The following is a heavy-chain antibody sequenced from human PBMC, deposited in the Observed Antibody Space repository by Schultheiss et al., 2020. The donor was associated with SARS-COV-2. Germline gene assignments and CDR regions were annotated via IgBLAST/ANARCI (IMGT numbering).Heavy chain of an antibody. Sequence: SETLSLTCTVSGGSISSGDYYWSWIRQPPGKGLEWIGYIYYSGSTNYNPSLKSRVTISVDTSKNQFSLKLSSVTAADTAVYYCARHPWTDRSGPWGQGTLVTVSS. V-gene: IGHV4-61*08. J-gene: IGHJ5*02. CDR2: IYYSGST. D-gene: IGHD6-19*01. CDR1: GGSISSGDYY. CDR3: ARHPWTDRSGP.